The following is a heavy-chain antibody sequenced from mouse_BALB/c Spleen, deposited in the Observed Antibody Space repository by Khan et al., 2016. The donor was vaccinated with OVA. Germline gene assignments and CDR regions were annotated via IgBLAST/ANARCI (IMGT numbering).Heavy chain of an antibody. Sequence: QIQLVQSGPELKKPGETVKISCKASGYTFTNFGMNWVKQAPGKGLEWMGWINTYTGEPTYTDDFKGRFAFSLETSASTAYLQIINLKNEDTATYFWARPPYFSYNFAYGGQGTSVTVSS. D-gene: IGHD1-3*01. J-gene: IGHJ4*01. CDR3: ARPPYFSYNFAY. CDR1: GYTFTNFG. V-gene: IGHV9-3-1*01. CDR2: INTYTGEP.